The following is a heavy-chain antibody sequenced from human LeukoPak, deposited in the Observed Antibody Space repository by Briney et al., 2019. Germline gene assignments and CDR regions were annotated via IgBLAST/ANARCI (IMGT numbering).Heavy chain of an antibody. D-gene: IGHD3-22*01. Sequence: GGSLRLSCAASGFTCSSYAMSWVRQAPGKGLEWVSAISGSGGSTYYADSVKGRFTISRDNSKNTLYLQMNSLRAEDTAVYYCAKAYALITMIVALDYWGQGTLVTVSS. V-gene: IGHV3-23*01. J-gene: IGHJ4*02. CDR1: GFTCSSYA. CDR3: AKAYALITMIVALDY. CDR2: ISGSGGST.